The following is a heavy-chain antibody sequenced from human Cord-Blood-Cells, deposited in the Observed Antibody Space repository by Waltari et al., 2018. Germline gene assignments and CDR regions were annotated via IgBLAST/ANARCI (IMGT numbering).Heavy chain of an antibody. CDR1: GFTFSSYG. D-gene: IGHD5-12*01. CDR2: ICDDGSNK. CDR3: AKDRGELGYSGYDPSFDY. Sequence: QVQLVESGGGVVQPGRSLRLSCAASGFTFSSYGMHWVRQAPGKGLEWVAVICDDGSNKYYADSVKGRFTISRDNSKNTLYLQMNSLRAEDTAMYYCAKDRGELGYSGYDPSFDYWGQGTLVTVSS. V-gene: IGHV3-30*18. J-gene: IGHJ4*02.